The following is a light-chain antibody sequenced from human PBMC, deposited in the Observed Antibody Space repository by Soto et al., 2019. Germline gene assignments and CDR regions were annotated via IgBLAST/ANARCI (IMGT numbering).Light chain of an antibody. V-gene: IGLV1-36*01. CDR1: SSNIENNA. Sequence: QLVLTQPPSLSAAPRQRVTISCSGSSSNIENNAVNWYQQLPGKPPKLLIHYDDRVPSGVSDRFSGSKSGTSASLAISGLQSDDEADYYCAVWDDSLNGPVFGGGTKLTVL. CDR3: AVWDDSLNGPV. CDR2: YDD. J-gene: IGLJ3*02.